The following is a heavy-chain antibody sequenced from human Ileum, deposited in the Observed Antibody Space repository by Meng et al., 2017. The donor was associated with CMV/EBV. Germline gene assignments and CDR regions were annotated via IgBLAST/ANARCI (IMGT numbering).Heavy chain of an antibody. D-gene: IGHD3-16*01. CDR1: GDSIVNTHYF. CDR2: IYHTGSA. CDR3: AREEKTMIAHATGLGYFRIDP. Sequence: SETLSLTCTVSGDSIVNTHYFWDWVRQSPGKGLEWIGSIYHTGSARYRPSLQSRVTISVDTTQNKFYLQLKSVTAADTAMYYCAREEKTMIAHATGLGYFRIDPWGQGTQVTVSS. V-gene: IGHV4-39*07. J-gene: IGHJ5*02.